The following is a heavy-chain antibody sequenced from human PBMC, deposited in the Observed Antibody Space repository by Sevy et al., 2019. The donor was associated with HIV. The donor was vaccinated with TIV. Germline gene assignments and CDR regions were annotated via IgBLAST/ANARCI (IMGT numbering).Heavy chain of an antibody. D-gene: IGHD3-3*01. J-gene: IGHJ4*02. CDR3: AREWKADYDFWSGYYDY. CDR2: TYYRSKWYN. CDR1: GDSVSSNSAA. V-gene: IGHV6-1*01. Sequence: SQTLSLTCAISGDSVSSNSAAWNWIRQSPSRGLEWLGRTYYRSKWYNDYAVSVKSRITINPDTSKNQFYLQLNSVTPEDTAVYYCAREWKADYDFWSGYYDYWGQGTLVTVSS.